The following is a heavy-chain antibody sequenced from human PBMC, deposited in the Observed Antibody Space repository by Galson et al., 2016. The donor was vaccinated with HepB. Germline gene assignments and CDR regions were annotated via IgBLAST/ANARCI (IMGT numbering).Heavy chain of an antibody. CDR1: GYRFTRNG. V-gene: IGHV1-18*01. J-gene: IGHJ3*01. Sequence: SVKVSCKASGYRFTRNGISWVRQAPGQGLEWIGWISANSGNTNYAQKFQGRVTMTRDTSTSTAYMELRSLRHDDTAVYYCERDVQYAFDLWGQGTVVSVSS. CDR3: ERDVQYAFDL. CDR2: ISANSGNT.